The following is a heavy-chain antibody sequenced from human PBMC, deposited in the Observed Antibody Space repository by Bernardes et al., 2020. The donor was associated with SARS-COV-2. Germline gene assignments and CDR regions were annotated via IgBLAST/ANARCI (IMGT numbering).Heavy chain of an antibody. V-gene: IGHV3-53*01. Sequence: RSLSLSCVGSGFTVSNNYMSWVRQAPGKGLEWVSLIYSGGTTYYADSVKGRFTISRDNSKNTLYLQMNSLRAEDTAVYYCARDLPYDFWGQGTLVTVSS. CDR1: GFTVSNNY. D-gene: IGHD3-3*01. CDR3: ARDLPYDF. CDR2: IYSGGTT. J-gene: IGHJ4*02.